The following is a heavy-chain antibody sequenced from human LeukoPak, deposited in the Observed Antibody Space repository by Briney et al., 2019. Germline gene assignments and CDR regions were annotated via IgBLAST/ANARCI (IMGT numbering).Heavy chain of an antibody. CDR1: GFTFDDYA. CDR2: ISWNSGSI. V-gene: IGHV3-9*01. CDR3: AKGNYYDSSGYLDY. J-gene: IGHJ4*02. D-gene: IGHD3-22*01. Sequence: GRSLRLSCAASGFTFDDYAMHWVRQAPGKGLEWVSGISWNSGSIGYADSVKGRFTISRDNAKNSLYLQMNSLRVEDTALYYCAKGNYYDSSGYLDYWGQGTLVTVSS.